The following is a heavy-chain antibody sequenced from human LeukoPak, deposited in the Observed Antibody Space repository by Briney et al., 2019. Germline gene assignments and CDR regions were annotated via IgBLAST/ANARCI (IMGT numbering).Heavy chain of an antibody. D-gene: IGHD3-10*02. V-gene: IGHV3-74*03. J-gene: IGHJ4*02. CDR3: ARDHYYVPDY. CDR2: IHSDGIGT. Sequence: GGSLRLSCAASGFSFSTSWMHWVRHASGKGLVWVSRIHSDGIGTTYAGSVKGRFTISRDNSKNTLDLQMNSLRAEDTAVYYCARDHYYVPDYWGQGTLVTVSS. CDR1: GFSFSTSW.